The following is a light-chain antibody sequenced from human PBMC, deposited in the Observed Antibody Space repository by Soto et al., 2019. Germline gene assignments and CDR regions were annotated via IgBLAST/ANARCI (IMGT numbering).Light chain of an antibody. CDR2: AAS. Sequence: DIQMTQSPFSLSASVVDRVTITFLASQSISSYLNWYQQKPGKAPKLLIYAASSLQSGVPSRFSGSGSGTDFTLTISSLQPEDFATYYCQQSYSTPITFGQGTRLEIK. CDR3: QQSYSTPIT. CDR1: QSISSY. V-gene: IGKV1-39*01. J-gene: IGKJ5*01.